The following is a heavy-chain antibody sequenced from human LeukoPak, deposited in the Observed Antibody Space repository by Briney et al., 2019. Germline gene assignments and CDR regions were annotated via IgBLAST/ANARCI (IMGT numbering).Heavy chain of an antibody. CDR2: IRSKGYGGTT. CDR3: TSCSSGCDYYGMDV. J-gene: IGHJ6*04. V-gene: IGHV3-49*04. CDR1: GFTFGDYA. D-gene: IGHD6-19*01. Sequence: GRSLRLSCTASGFTFGDYAMSWVRQAPGKGLEWVGFIRSKGYGGTTEYAASVKGRFTISRDDSKSIAYLQMNSLKTEDTAVYYCTSCSSGCDYYGMDVWGKGTTVTDSS.